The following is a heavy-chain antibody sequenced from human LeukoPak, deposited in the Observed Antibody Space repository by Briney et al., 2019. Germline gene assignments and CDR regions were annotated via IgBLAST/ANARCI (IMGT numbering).Heavy chain of an antibody. CDR2: IYYSGTT. D-gene: IGHD4/OR15-4a*01. CDR1: GGSVSSTSYY. Sequence: SETLSLTCTVSGGSVSSTSYYWGWIRQPPGKGLEWIANIYYSGTTYYNPSLKSRITISLDTSQNQFSLELSSVTAADTAVYYCARADWRGTNSRDAFDIWGLGTVVTVSS. CDR3: ARADWRGTNSRDAFDI. J-gene: IGHJ3*02. V-gene: IGHV4-39*07.